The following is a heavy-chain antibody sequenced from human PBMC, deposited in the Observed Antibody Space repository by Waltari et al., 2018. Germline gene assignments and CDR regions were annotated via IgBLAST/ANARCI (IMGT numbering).Heavy chain of an antibody. J-gene: IGHJ5*02. CDR1: GGSISSGRYY. D-gene: IGHD1-7*01. V-gene: IGHV4-39*07. Sequence: QLQLQESGPGLVKPSETLSLACSVSGGSISSGRYYWAWSRQPPGKGLEWIGTIYYSGSTYYNPSLKSRLTISVDTSKNQFSLNLSSVTAADTAVYYCASYNWNYAWFDPWGQGTLVTVSS. CDR2: IYYSGST. CDR3: ASYNWNYAWFDP.